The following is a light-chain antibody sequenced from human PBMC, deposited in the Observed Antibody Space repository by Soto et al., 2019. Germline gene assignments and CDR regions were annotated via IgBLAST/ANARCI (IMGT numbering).Light chain of an antibody. CDR2: DAS. J-gene: IGKJ1*01. CDR1: QSVSSY. V-gene: IGKV3-11*01. CDR3: QQRSNWPPWT. Sequence: EIVLTQSPATLSLSPGERATLSCRASQSVSSYLAWYQQKPGQAPRLLIYDASLRATGIPARFSGSGSGTDFTLTISSLEPEDFAVYYCQQRSNWPPWTFGQGTKVEIK.